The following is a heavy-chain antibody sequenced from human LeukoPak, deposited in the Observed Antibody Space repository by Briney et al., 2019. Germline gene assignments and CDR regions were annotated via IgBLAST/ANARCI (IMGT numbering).Heavy chain of an antibody. Sequence: GGSLRLSCAASGFTFSRYGMHWVRQAPGKGPEWVAVISSDGSKKYYIDSVKGRFTISRDNSKNTLYLQMNSLRAEDTAVYYCAKRWGSGGSCYIDCWGQGTLVTVSS. D-gene: IGHD2-15*01. CDR3: AKRWGSGGSCYIDC. V-gene: IGHV3-30*18. CDR2: ISSDGSKK. J-gene: IGHJ4*02. CDR1: GFTFSRYG.